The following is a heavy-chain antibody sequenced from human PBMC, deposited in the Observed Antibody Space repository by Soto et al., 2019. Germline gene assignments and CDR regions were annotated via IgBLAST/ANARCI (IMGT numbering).Heavy chain of an antibody. Sequence: EVQLLESGGGLVQPGGSLRLSCAASGFTFNTYVMNWVRQAPGKGLEWVSTISYSADKTHYADSVKGRFTISRDNSRNTPFLQINGLRADDAAVYYCARRARTATTNWGAFDVWGQGTMVTVSS. CDR1: GFTFNTYV. CDR2: ISYSADKT. J-gene: IGHJ3*01. V-gene: IGHV3-23*01. CDR3: ARRARTATTNWGAFDV. D-gene: IGHD1-7*01.